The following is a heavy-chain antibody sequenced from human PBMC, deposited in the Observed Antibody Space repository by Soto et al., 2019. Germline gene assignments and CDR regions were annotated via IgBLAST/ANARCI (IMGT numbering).Heavy chain of an antibody. D-gene: IGHD5-12*01. V-gene: IGHV1-18*01. CDR2: ISAYNGNT. Sequence: GASVKVSCKASGYTFTSYGISWVRQAPGQGLEWMGWISAYNGNTNYAQRLQGRVTMTTDTSTSTAYMELRSLRSDDTAVYYCASSDGYNHLGAFEIWGKGTMVTVSS. J-gene: IGHJ3*02. CDR3: ASSDGYNHLGAFEI. CDR1: GYTFTSYG.